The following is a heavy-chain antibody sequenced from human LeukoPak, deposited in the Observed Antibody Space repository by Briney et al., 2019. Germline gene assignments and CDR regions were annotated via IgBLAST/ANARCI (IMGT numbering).Heavy chain of an antibody. D-gene: IGHD5-24*01. J-gene: IGHJ4*02. CDR3: AGRDGPIDY. CDR2: ISAGGSTM. Sequence: PGGSLRLSCAASGFTFSRYSINWVRQAPGKGLEWISYISAGGSTMYYADSVKGRFTISRDNAKNALYLQMNSLRVEDTAVYYCAGRDGPIDYWGQGTLVTVSS. V-gene: IGHV3-48*01. CDR1: GFTFSRYS.